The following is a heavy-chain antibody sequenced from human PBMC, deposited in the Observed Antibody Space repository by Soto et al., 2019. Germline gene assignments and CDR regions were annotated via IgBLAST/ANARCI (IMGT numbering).Heavy chain of an antibody. D-gene: IGHD3-22*01. CDR2: IWYDGSNK. Sequence: GGSLRLSCAASGFTFSSYAMHWVRQAPGKGLEWVTVIWYDGSNKYYADPVKGRFTISRDNSKNTLYLQMNSLRAEDTAVYYCARDRYYESSGYYGVGYYFDYWGQGTLVTVSS. J-gene: IGHJ4*02. V-gene: IGHV3-33*01. CDR3: ARDRYYESSGYYGVGYYFDY. CDR1: GFTFSSYA.